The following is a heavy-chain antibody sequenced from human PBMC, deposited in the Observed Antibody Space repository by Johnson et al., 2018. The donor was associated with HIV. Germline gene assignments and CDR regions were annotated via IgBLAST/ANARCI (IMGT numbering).Heavy chain of an antibody. CDR3: VREIQSYGGNFGGAFDI. D-gene: IGHD4-23*01. V-gene: IGHV3-20*04. Sequence: VQLVESGGGVVRPGGSLRLSCAASGFIFDDYGMSWVRQAPGKGLEWVSSINWNGGNTSDAYSVKGRFTISRDNSKNTLYLQMNSLRAEDTAVYYCVREIQSYGGNFGGAFDIWGQGTKVTVSS. CDR1: GFIFDDYG. J-gene: IGHJ3*02. CDR2: INWNGGNT.